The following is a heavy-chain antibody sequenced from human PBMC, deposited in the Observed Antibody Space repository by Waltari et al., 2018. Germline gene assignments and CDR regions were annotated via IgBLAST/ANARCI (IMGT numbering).Heavy chain of an antibody. D-gene: IGHD2-15*01. CDR1: GGSISSGDYY. V-gene: IGHV4-30-4*08. J-gene: IGHJ4*02. CDR2: IYYSGST. CDR3: ARGRVGYGGNCYDLVY. Sequence: QVQLQESGPGLVKPSQTLSLTCTVSGGSISSGDYYWSWIRQPPGKGLEWIGYIYYSGSTYYNPSLKSRVTISVDTSKNQFSLKLSSVTAADTAVYYCARGRVGYGGNCYDLVYWGQGTLVTVSS.